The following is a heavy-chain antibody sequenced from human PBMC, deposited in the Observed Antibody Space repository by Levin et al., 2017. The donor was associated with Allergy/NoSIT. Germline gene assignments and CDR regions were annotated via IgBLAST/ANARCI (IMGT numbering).Heavy chain of an antibody. V-gene: IGHV3-23*01. J-gene: IGHJ4*02. Sequence: SCAASGFTFSSYAMSWVRQAPGKGLEWVSAIYASADSIYYSDSVKGRFTISRDSSKNTLYLHMNSLRAEDTAVYYCARSSRGYGTFDYWGREPWSPSPQ. CDR2: IYASADSI. CDR1: GFTFSSYA. D-gene: IGHD5-12*01. CDR3: ARSSRGYGTFDY.